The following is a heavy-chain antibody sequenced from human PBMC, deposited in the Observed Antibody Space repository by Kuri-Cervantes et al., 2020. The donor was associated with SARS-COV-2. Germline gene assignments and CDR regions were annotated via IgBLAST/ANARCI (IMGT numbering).Heavy chain of an antibody. CDR1: GYTFTGYY. J-gene: IGHJ4*02. V-gene: IGHV1-69*02. CDR3: ARIDY. Sequence: GGSLRLSCKASGYTFTGYYMHWVRQAPGQGLEWMGRIIPIFGIANYAQKFQGRVTITADKSTSTAYMELSSLRSEDTAVYYCARIDYWGQGTLVTVSS. CDR2: IIPIFGIA.